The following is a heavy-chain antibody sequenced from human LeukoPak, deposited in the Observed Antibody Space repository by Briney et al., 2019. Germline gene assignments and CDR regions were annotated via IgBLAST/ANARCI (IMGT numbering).Heavy chain of an antibody. CDR3: ARGKYYYDSNSSYRYFDP. Sequence: PSETLSLTCIVSGGSISSYYWSWLRQPAGKGLEWIGRIYTTGKTNYNPSLKSRVNMSIDTSKKQFSLKLSSVTAADTAVYYCARGKYYYDSNSSYRYFDPWGQGTLVTVSS. D-gene: IGHD3-22*01. J-gene: IGHJ5*02. CDR1: GGSISSYY. V-gene: IGHV4-4*07. CDR2: IYTTGKT.